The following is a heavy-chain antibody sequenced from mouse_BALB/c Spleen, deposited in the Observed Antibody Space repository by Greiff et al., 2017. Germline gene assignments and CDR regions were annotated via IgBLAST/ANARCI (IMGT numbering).Heavy chain of an antibody. D-gene: IGHD2-3*01. V-gene: IGHV1S29*02. CDR3: AIWLLRWYYFDY. Sequence: VQLKQSGPELVKPGASVKISCKASGYTFTDYNMHWVKQSHGKSLEWIGYIYPYNGGTGYNQKFKSKATLTVDNSSSTAYMELRSLTSEDSAVYYCAIWLLRWYYFDYWGQGTTLTVSS. CDR2: IYPYNGGT. J-gene: IGHJ2*01. CDR1: GYTFTDYN.